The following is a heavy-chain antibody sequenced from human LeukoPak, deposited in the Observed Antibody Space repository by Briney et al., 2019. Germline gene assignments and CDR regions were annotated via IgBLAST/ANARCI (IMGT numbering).Heavy chain of an antibody. D-gene: IGHD3-22*01. CDR3: AREESSGYTQGY. Sequence: GASVKVSCKASGYTFTSYGISWVRQAPGQGLEWMGWISTYNGNTNYAQKLQGRVTMTTDTSTSTAYMGLRSLRSDDTAVYYCAREESSGYTQGYWGQGTLVTVSS. J-gene: IGHJ4*02. V-gene: IGHV1-18*01. CDR2: ISTYNGNT. CDR1: GYTFTSYG.